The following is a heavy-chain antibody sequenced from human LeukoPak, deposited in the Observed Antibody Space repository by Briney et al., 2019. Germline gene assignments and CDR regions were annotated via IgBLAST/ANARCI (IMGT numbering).Heavy chain of an antibody. CDR1: GGSISGSSYY. Sequence: LSLTCTVSGGSISGSSYYWGWIRQAPGKGLEWVSYISSSGSTIYYADSVKGRFTISRDNAKNSLYLQMNSLRAEDTAVYYCARTRGVGSDCDYWGQGTLVTVSS. D-gene: IGHD2-15*01. CDR3: ARTRGVGSDCDY. CDR2: ISSSGSTI. V-gene: IGHV3-11*01. J-gene: IGHJ4*02.